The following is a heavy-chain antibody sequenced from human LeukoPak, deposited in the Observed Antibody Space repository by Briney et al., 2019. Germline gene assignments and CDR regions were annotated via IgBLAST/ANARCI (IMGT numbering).Heavy chain of an antibody. CDR1: GGSISSYY. CDR2: IYYSGST. Sequence: SSETLSLTCTVSGGSISSYYWSWIRQPPGKGLEWIGYIYYSGSTNYNPSLKSRVTISVDTSKNQFSLKLSSVTAADTAVYYCARVSGAAAGTFDYWGQGTLVTVSS. V-gene: IGHV4-59*01. D-gene: IGHD6-13*01. CDR3: ARVSGAAAGTFDY. J-gene: IGHJ4*02.